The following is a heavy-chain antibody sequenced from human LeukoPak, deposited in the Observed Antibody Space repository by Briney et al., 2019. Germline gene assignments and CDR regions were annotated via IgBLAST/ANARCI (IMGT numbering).Heavy chain of an antibody. Sequence: GGSLRLSCAASGFTFSRYEMNWVRQAPGKGLEGVSYISSSGSTIYYADSVKGRFTISRDNAKNSLYLQMNSLRADDTAVYFCSRVSRKDGYDWGQGTLVTVSS. CDR1: GFTFSRYE. V-gene: IGHV3-48*03. J-gene: IGHJ4*02. CDR3: SRVSRKDGYD. CDR2: ISSSGSTI. D-gene: IGHD5-24*01.